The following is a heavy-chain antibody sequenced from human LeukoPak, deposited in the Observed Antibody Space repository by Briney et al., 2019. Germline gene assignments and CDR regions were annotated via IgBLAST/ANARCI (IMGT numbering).Heavy chain of an antibody. CDR2: IIPIFGTA. V-gene: IGHV1-69*13. Sequence: SVKVSCKASGGTFSSYAISWVRQAPGQGLEWMGGIIPIFGTANYAQKFQGRVTITADESTSTAYMELSSLRSEDTAVYYCARAPEGATITEDYYFDYWGQGTLVTVSS. D-gene: IGHD5-12*01. J-gene: IGHJ4*02. CDR3: ARAPEGATITEDYYFDY. CDR1: GGTFSSYA.